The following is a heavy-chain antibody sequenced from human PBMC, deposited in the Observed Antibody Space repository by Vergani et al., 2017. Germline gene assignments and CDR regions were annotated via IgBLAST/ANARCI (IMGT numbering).Heavy chain of an antibody. J-gene: IGHJ4*02. D-gene: IGHD2-15*01. CDR1: GYSISSGYY. V-gene: IGHV4-38-2*01. Sequence: QVQLQESGPGLVKPSETLSLTYAVSGYSISSGYYWGWIRQPPGKGLEWIGSIYHSGSTYYNPSLKSRVTISVDTSKNQFSLKLSSVTAADTAVYYCARLSRGPKAWYYFDYWGQGTLVTVSS. CDR2: IYHSGST. CDR3: ARLSRGPKAWYYFDY.